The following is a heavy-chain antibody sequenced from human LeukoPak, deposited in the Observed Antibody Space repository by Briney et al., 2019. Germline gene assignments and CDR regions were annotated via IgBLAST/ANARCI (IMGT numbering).Heavy chain of an antibody. V-gene: IGHV1-2*02. CDR2: INPNSGGT. D-gene: IGHD3-22*01. J-gene: IGHJ6*03. Sequence: GASVKVSCKASGYTFTGSYMHWVRQAPGQGLEWMGWINPNSGGTNYAQKFQGRVTMTRDTSISTAYMELSRLRSDDTAVYYCARGRTYYDSSGYYGYYYYYMDVWGKGTTVTVSS. CDR3: ARGRTYYDSSGYYGYYYYYMDV. CDR1: GYTFTGSY.